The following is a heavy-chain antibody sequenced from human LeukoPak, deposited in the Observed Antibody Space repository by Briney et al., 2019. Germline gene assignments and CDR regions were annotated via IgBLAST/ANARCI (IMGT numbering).Heavy chain of an antibody. CDR3: ARHRYSGSGNWFDP. Sequence: SETLSLTCTVSGGSISSSSYYWGWIRQPPGKGLEWIGSIYYGGSSYYNPSLKSRVTISVDTSNNQFSLKVNSVTAADTAVYYCARHRYSGSGNWFDPWGQGTLVTVSS. V-gene: IGHV4-39*01. CDR1: GGSISSSSYY. D-gene: IGHD1-26*01. CDR2: IYYGGSS. J-gene: IGHJ5*02.